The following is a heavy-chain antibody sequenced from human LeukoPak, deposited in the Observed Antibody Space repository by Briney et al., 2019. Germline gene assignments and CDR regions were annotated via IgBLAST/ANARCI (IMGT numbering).Heavy chain of an antibody. J-gene: IGHJ5*02. D-gene: IGHD1-26*01. CDR2: INWNSGNI. V-gene: IGHV3-9*01. CDR1: GLIFENFG. CDR3: VKGDWLDN. Sequence: PGGSLRLSCSASGLIFENFGMHWVRQAPGEGLEWVSGINWNSGNIIYADSAKGRFTISRDNAKKSIYLQMNSLRIEDTALYYCVKGDWLDNWGQGTLVTVSS.